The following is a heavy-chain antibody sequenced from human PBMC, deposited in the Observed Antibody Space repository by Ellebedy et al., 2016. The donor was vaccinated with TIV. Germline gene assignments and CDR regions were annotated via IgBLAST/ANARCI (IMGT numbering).Heavy chain of an antibody. Sequence: MPSETLSLTCAISGDSVSDSSTTWNWIRQSPSRGLEWLGRAYYRSKWLNDYAVSVKGRISISPDTSKNQISLQLASVTPEDTAVYYCARDPSCCWSCLDVWGQGTTVTVSS. J-gene: IGHJ6*02. CDR2: AYYRSKWLN. CDR3: ARDPSCCWSCLDV. CDR1: GDSVSDSSTT. D-gene: IGHD3-3*01. V-gene: IGHV6-1*01.